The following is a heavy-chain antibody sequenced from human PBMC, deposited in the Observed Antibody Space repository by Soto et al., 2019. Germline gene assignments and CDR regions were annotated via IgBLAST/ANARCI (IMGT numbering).Heavy chain of an antibody. J-gene: IGHJ4*02. V-gene: IGHV1-69*01. CDR2: ISPIFGTA. Sequence: QVQLVQSGAEVKNPGSSLKVSCKASGGTFSSYAISWMRHAPGQGLECMGWISPIFGTANYAQKFQGRVTITADESTSTAYMELSSLRSEDTAVYYCARPRGYCSGGSCYTTFPFDYWGQGTLVTVSS. CDR1: GGTFSSYA. CDR3: ARPRGYCSGGSCYTTFPFDY. D-gene: IGHD2-15*01.